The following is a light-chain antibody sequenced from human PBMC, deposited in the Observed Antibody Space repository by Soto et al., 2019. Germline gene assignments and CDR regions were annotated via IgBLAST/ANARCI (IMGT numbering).Light chain of an antibody. V-gene: IGLV2-14*01. CDR1: SSDVGGYNY. Sequence: QSALTQPASVSGSPGQSITISCIGTSSDVGGYNYVSWYQQHPGKAPKLLIYGNSNRPSGVPDRFSGSKSGTSASLAITGLQAEDEADYYCQSYDSSLSGSVFGGGTKVTVL. CDR2: GNS. CDR3: QSYDSSLSGSV. J-gene: IGLJ2*01.